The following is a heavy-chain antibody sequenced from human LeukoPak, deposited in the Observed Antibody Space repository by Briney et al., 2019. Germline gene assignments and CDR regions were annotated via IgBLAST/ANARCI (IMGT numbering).Heavy chain of an antibody. CDR1: GGSISSGNYY. J-gene: IGHJ4*02. Sequence: SETLSLTCTVSGGSISSGNYYWGWIRQPPGKGLEWIGSIYSSGNTYYNPSLKSRVTISVDTSKNQFSLKLSSVTAADTAVYYCASALWVELPPNYWGQGTLVTVSS. CDR3: ASALWVELPPNY. CDR2: IYSSGNT. D-gene: IGHD1-26*01. V-gene: IGHV4-39*07.